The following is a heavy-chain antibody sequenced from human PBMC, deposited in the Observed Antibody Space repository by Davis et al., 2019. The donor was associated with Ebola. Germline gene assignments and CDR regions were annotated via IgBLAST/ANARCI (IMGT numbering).Heavy chain of an antibody. CDR1: GYIFSVYY. Sequence: ASVKVSCKASGYIFSVYYMHWVRQAPGQGLEWMGRINPNGGRTNYAQKFQGRVTLTTDTSINTAYMELIGLTSDDTAVYYCARYAGGSGQELFDPWGQGTLVTVSS. V-gene: IGHV1-2*06. CDR3: ARYAGGSGQELFDP. CDR2: INPNGGRT. J-gene: IGHJ5*02. D-gene: IGHD2-15*01.